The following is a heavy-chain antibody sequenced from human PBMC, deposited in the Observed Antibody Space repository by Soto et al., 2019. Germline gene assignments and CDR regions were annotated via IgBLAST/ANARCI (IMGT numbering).Heavy chain of an antibody. CDR3: SADRPDIGVGWWV. CDR2: IVVASGQT. D-gene: IGHD2-15*01. J-gene: IGHJ6*02. V-gene: IGHV1-58*02. Sequence: ASVKVSYKASGSRFIRSGIQWVRQAHGQRLEWIGWIVVASGQTNYAQNFRGRVAITRDTSTATAYIELTGLTSEDTAVYFCSADRPDIGVGWWVWGQGTTVTVSS. CDR1: GSRFIRSG.